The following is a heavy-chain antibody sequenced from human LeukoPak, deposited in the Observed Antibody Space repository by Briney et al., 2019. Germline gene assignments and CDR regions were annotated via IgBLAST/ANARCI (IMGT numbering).Heavy chain of an antibody. D-gene: IGHD6-13*01. CDR1: GFTFSNYW. CDR3: ARGEDTSNWYPGYLDY. J-gene: IGHJ4*02. CDR2: IKSDGSST. Sequence: PGGSLRLSCAASGFTFSNYWMHGVRQAPGKGPVWVSRIKSDGSSTRFADSVQGRFTISRDNGKNTVYLQMNSLRAEDTAVYYCARGEDTSNWYPGYLDYWGQGALVTVSS. V-gene: IGHV3-74*01.